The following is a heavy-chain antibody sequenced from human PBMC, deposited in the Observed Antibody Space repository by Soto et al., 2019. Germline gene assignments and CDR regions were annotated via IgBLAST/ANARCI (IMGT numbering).Heavy chain of an antibody. CDR2: IYASGSP. CDR3: ARGVGSSPPQY. D-gene: IGHD1-26*01. Sequence: SETLSLTCTISGGSVSVYYWSWIRQSTGQGLEWIGYIYASGSPYYNPSLRSRVTISADTSKNQSSLKLTSPTAADTAVYYCARGVGSSPPQYWGRGTLVTVSS. J-gene: IGHJ4*02. V-gene: IGHV4-59*02. CDR1: GGSVSVYY.